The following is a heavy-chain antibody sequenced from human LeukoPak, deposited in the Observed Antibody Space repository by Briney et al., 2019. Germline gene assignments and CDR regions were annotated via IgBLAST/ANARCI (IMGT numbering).Heavy chain of an antibody. D-gene: IGHD4-17*01. CDR2: IIPIFGTT. Sequence: AALVKVSCKASGGTFSSYGINWVRQAPGQGLERMGGIIPIFGTTNYAQKFQGRVTITADESTSTAYMELSSLRSEDTAVYYCARTTRSMTTMSYYYGMDVWGQGTTVTVSS. CDR3: ARTTRSMTTMSYYYGMDV. J-gene: IGHJ6*02. CDR1: GGTFSSYG. V-gene: IGHV1-69*13.